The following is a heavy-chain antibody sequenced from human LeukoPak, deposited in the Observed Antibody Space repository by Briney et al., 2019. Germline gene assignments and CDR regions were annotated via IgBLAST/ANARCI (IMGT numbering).Heavy chain of an antibody. Sequence: ASVKVSCKASGGTFSSYAISWVRQAPGQGLAWMGGIIPIFGTANYAQKFQGRVTITADESTSTAYMELSSLRSEDTAVYYCARDTRRGYSYGPFDYWGQGTLVTVSS. V-gene: IGHV1-69*13. CDR1: GGTFSSYA. J-gene: IGHJ4*02. D-gene: IGHD5-18*01. CDR3: ARDTRRGYSYGPFDY. CDR2: IIPIFGTA.